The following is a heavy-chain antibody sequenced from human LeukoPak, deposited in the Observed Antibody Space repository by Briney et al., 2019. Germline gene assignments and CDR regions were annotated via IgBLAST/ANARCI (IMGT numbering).Heavy chain of an antibody. V-gene: IGHV3-64*01. CDR3: AKEWTVGASDAFDI. D-gene: IGHD1-26*01. J-gene: IGHJ3*02. CDR2: ISSNGGST. Sequence: QPGGSLRLSCAASGFTFSSYAMHWVRQAPGKGLEYVSAISSNGGSTYYANSVKGRFTISRDNSKNTLYLQMNSLRAEDTAVYYCAKEWTVGASDAFDIWGQGTMVTVSS. CDR1: GFTFSSYA.